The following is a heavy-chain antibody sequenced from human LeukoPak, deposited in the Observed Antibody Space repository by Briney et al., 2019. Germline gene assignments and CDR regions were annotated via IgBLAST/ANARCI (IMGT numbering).Heavy chain of an antibody. Sequence: SETLSLTCTVSGGSISSYYWSWIRQPPGKGLEWIGYIYYSGSTNYNPSLKSRVTISVDTSKNQFSLKLSSVTAADTAVYYCARRLTTSTYYYGSGSSYFDYWGQGTLVTVSS. V-gene: IGHV4-59*01. CDR3: ARRLTTSTYYYGSGSSYFDY. D-gene: IGHD3-10*01. J-gene: IGHJ4*02. CDR2: IYYSGST. CDR1: GGSISSYY.